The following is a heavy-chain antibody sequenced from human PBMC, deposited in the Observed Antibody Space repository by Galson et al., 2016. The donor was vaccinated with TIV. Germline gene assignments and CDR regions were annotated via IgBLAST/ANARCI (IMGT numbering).Heavy chain of an antibody. CDR3: ARHFILMGELDALDT. J-gene: IGHJ3*02. Sequence: SETLSLTCVVSGFSINSGHYWGWMRQPPGKGLEWIGSIYQSGGTYRNPSLKSRVTISVDTSKNQFSLRLTSLTAADTAVYYCARHFILMGELDALDTWGQGTMVTVAP. CDR2: IYQSGGT. V-gene: IGHV4-38-2*01. CDR1: GFSINSGHY. D-gene: IGHD3-16*01.